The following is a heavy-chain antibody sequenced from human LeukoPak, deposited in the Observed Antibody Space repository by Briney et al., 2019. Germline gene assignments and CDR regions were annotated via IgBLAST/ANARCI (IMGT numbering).Heavy chain of an antibody. Sequence: GGSLTLSCAASGFTFSSYSMNWVRQAPGKGLEWVSYSGSSSNTIYYADSVKGRFTISRDNAKNSLYLQMNSLRDEDTAVYYCARGDAFHIWGQGTMDSVSS. V-gene: IGHV3-48*02. CDR1: GFTFSSYS. CDR3: ARGDAFHI. J-gene: IGHJ3*02. CDR2: SGSSSNTI.